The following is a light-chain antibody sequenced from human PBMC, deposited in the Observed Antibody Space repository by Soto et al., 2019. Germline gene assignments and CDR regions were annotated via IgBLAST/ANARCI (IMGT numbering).Light chain of an antibody. Sequence: QAVVTQEPSLSVSPGGTVTLTCGLKSASVSTTYYPSWYQQTPGQAPRTLIYSTDTRSSGVPDRFSGSILGNKAALTITGAQADDESDYYCALYVGSGTVVFGGGTKLTVL. CDR2: STD. J-gene: IGLJ2*01. CDR3: ALYVGSGTVV. V-gene: IGLV8-61*01. CDR1: SASVSTTYY.